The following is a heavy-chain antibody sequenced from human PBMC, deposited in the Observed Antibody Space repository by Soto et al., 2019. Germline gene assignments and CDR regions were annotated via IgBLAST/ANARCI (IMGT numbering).Heavy chain of an antibody. V-gene: IGHV2-5*02. CDR1: GFSLTTRGVG. D-gene: IGHD3-16*01. CDR2: IYWDDDK. Sequence: QITLKASGPTLVKPTQTLTLTFTFSGFSLTTRGVGVGWIRQPPGKALECLALIYWDDDKRYSLSLQSSLSINTDTSKNQVVLTMTNVHPVDTATYYCAHIPNYYQYDWFDPWGQGTLVSVSS. CDR3: AHIPNYYQYDWFDP. J-gene: IGHJ5*02.